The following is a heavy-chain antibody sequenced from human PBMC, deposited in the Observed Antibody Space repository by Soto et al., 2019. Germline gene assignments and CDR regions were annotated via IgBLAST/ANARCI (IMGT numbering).Heavy chain of an antibody. Sequence: ASETLSLTCTVSGGSISSYYWSWIRQPPGKGLEWIGYIYYSGSTNYNPSLKSRVTISVDTSKNQFSLKLSSVTAADTAVYYCASFRGDFLYDYWGQGTLVTVSS. D-gene: IGHD4-17*01. J-gene: IGHJ4*02. CDR2: IYYSGST. CDR1: GGSISSYY. V-gene: IGHV4-59*01. CDR3: ASFRGDFLYDY.